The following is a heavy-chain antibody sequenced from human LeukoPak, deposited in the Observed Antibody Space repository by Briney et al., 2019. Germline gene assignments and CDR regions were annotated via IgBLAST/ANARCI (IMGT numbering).Heavy chain of an antibody. CDR1: GFTFFNYW. Sequence: GGSLRLSCSASGFTFFNYWMHWVRHVPGRGRVWVSHLNPDGTNTYYADSVKGRFTVSRDDARNTVYLQMNNLRAEDTAVYYCVGSHVAAYWGQGTLVTVSS. D-gene: IGHD3-10*01. CDR2: LNPDGTNT. V-gene: IGHV3-74*01. CDR3: VGSHVAAY. J-gene: IGHJ4*02.